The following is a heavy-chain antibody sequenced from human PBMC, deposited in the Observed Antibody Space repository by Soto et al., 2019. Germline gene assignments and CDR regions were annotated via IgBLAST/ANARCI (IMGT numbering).Heavy chain of an antibody. CDR3: AKDPVYYGSGSYDY. CDR1: GFTFSIYA. D-gene: IGHD3-10*01. CDR2: ISGSGGST. J-gene: IGHJ4*02. Sequence: PGGSLRLSCAASGFTFSIYAMSWVRQAPGKGLEWVSGISGSGGSTHYADSVKGRFTISRDNSKNTLYLQMNSLRAEDTAVYYCAKDPVYYGSGSYDYWGQGTLVTVSS. V-gene: IGHV3-23*01.